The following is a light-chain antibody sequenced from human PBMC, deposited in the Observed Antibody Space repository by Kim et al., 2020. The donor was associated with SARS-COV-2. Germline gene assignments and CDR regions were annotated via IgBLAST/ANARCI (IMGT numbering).Light chain of an antibody. CDR2: GAS. Sequence: SPGERATRSCRASQSVSSSYLAWYLQKPGQAPRLLIYGASSRATGIPDRFSGSGSGTDFTLTISRLEPEDFAVYYCQQYGSSLFTFGGGTKVDIK. J-gene: IGKJ4*01. V-gene: IGKV3-20*01. CDR1: QSVSSSY. CDR3: QQYGSSLFT.